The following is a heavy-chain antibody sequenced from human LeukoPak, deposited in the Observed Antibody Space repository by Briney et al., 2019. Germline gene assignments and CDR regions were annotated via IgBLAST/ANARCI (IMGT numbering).Heavy chain of an antibody. CDR2: IYYGENT. Sequence: SQTLSLTCTVSGGSISSYYWSWIRQPPGKGLEWIGYIYYGENTNYNPSLKSRVTMSVDTSMNQFSLKLSSVTAADTAVYYCARVGGSNYYYYGMDVWGQGTTVTVSS. CDR3: ARVGGSNYYYYGMDV. V-gene: IGHV4-59*01. D-gene: IGHD2-15*01. CDR1: GGSISSYY. J-gene: IGHJ6*02.